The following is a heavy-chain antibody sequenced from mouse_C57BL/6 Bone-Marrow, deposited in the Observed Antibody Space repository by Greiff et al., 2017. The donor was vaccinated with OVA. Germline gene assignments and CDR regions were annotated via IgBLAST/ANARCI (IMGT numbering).Heavy chain of an antibody. CDR3: AREGGWNFDV. CDR2: IHPSDSDT. Sequence: QVQLKQPGAELVKPGASVKVSCKASGYTFTSYWMHWVKQRPGQGLEWIGRIHPSDSDTNYNQKFKGKATLTVDTSSSTAYMELNSLTSEDSAVYYCAREGGWNFDVWGTGTTVTVSS. J-gene: IGHJ1*03. CDR1: GYTFTSYW. V-gene: IGHV1-74*01.